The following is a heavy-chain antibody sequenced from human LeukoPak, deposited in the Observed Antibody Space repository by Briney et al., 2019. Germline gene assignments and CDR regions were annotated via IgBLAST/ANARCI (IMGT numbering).Heavy chain of an antibody. J-gene: IGHJ4*02. V-gene: IGHV4-39*01. CDR1: GDTFSSWSGI. CDR3: ARLPGSGTQGEFDS. D-gene: IGHD1-26*01. CDR2: IYYTGTT. Sequence: SESLSLSCTASGDTFSSWSGIWVRNPPPPGQGLEGIASIYYTGTTYYDPFLKSRVTISLDTSKNKFSLKMNSVTAADTALYYCARLPGSGTQGEFDSWGQGTLVTVSS.